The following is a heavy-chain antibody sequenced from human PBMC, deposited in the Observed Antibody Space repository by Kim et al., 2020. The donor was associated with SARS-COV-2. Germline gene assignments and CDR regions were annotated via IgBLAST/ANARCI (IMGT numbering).Heavy chain of an antibody. CDR1: GGSISSYY. Sequence: SETLSLTCTXSGGSISSYYWSWIRQPPGKGLEWIGYIYYSGSTNYNPSLRSRVTISVDTSKNQFSLKLSSVTAADTAVYYCARGYYYDSSGYQRGFDYWGQGTLVTVSS. D-gene: IGHD3-22*01. V-gene: IGHV4-59*01. CDR2: IYYSGST. CDR3: ARGYYYDSSGYQRGFDY. J-gene: IGHJ4*02.